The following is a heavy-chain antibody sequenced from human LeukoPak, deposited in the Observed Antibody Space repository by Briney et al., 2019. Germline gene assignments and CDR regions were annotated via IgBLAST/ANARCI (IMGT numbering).Heavy chain of an antibody. J-gene: IGHJ6*03. CDR3: AKSSGSVRHFYYYYMDV. V-gene: IGHV3-20*04. CDR2: INWNGGDT. CDR1: GSNFEDYG. Sequence: GGSLRLSCADSGSNFEDYGMSWVRQAPGKGLEWVSGINWNGGDTDYADSVKGRFTISRDNAKNSLYLQMNSLRAGDTALYYCAKSSGSVRHFYYYYMDVWGKGTTVTVSS. D-gene: IGHD1-26*01.